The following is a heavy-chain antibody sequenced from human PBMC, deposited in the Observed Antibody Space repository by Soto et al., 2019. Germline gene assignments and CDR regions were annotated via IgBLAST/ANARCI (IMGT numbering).Heavy chain of an antibody. J-gene: IGHJ6*02. CDR1: KFTITSYW. D-gene: IGHD5-18*01. V-gene: IGHV3-74*01. CDR2: INSDGSSI. Sequence: EVQLVESGGGLVQPGGSVRLSCAASKFTITSYWMHWVRQAPGKGLVWVSRINSDGSSISYADAVKGRFTISRDNAKNMLYLQMNSMTVEDTAVYYCAREVSHGYVLRGMDVWGQGTTVTVFS. CDR3: AREVSHGYVLRGMDV.